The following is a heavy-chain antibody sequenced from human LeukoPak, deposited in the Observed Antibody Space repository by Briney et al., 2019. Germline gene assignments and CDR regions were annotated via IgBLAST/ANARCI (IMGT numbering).Heavy chain of an antibody. CDR3: ARSPRGNYFDS. J-gene: IGHJ4*02. CDR1: GGSISSRDYS. CDR2: VYHGGTT. V-gene: IGHV4-30-2*01. D-gene: IGHD6-25*01. Sequence: SQTLSLTCAVSGGSISSRDYSWNWIRQPPGKGLEWSGSVYHGGTTYNPSLKSRVSISEDRSNNQFFLKLSSVTAADTAMYFCARSPRGNYFDSWGEGTLVTVSS.